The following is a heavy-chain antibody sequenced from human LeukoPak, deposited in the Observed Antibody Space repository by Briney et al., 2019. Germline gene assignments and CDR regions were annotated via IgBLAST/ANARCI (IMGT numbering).Heavy chain of an antibody. CDR3: ARPRPISYFDY. CDR1: GFTFRNYW. D-gene: IGHD6-6*01. V-gene: IGHV3-7*01. J-gene: IGHJ4*02. Sequence: GGSLRLSCAASGFTFRNYWMSWVRQAPGKGLELVAKIKEDGSEKYYVDSVKGRFTIFRDNAKNSVFLQMINLRPDDTAVYYCARPRPISYFDYWGQGTLVTVSS. CDR2: IKEDGSEK.